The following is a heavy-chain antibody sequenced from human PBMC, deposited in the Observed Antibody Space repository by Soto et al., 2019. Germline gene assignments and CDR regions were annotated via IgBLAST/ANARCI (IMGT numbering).Heavy chain of an antibody. J-gene: IGHJ5*02. V-gene: IGHV3-48*02. CDR1: GFSLSNSG. Sequence: PGGSLRLSCLASGFSLSNSGMFWVRQAPGKGLEWISYISRSHSAIYYADSVKGRFTMSRDNAKNSIFLQMNSLTDEDRAVYYCETEGPNGSIPYSIETWGQGVPVTVSS. CDR2: ISRSHSAI. CDR3: ETEGPNGSIPYSIET. D-gene: IGHD2-15*01.